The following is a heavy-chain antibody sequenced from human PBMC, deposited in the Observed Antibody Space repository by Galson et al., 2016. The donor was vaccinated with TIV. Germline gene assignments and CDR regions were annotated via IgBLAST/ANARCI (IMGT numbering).Heavy chain of an antibody. CDR2: ITPLFGTT. CDR1: GGTFSSFV. Sequence: SVKVSCKAPGGTFSSFVFNWVRQAPGQGLEWMGGITPLFGTTNYAQKFQGRVTITADESTSTVYMELSGLRSEDTAVYYCAKDRNTAFDTYSYYYGMDVWGQGTTVTVSS. D-gene: IGHD5-18*01. CDR3: AKDRNTAFDTYSYYYGMDV. J-gene: IGHJ6*02. V-gene: IGHV1-69*13.